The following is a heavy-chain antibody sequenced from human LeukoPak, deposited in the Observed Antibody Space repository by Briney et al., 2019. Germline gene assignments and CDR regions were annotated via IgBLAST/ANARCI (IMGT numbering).Heavy chain of an antibody. J-gene: IGHJ4*02. CDR1: GYTFTGYY. Sequence: ASVKVSCKASGYTFTGYYMHWVRQAPGQGLEWMGWINPNSGGTKYAQKFQGRVTMTRDTSISTAYMELSRLRSDDTAVYYCASYPEYCSSTSCMGYFDYWGQGTLVTVSS. V-gene: IGHV1-2*02. CDR2: INPNSGGT. D-gene: IGHD2-2*01. CDR3: ASYPEYCSSTSCMGYFDY.